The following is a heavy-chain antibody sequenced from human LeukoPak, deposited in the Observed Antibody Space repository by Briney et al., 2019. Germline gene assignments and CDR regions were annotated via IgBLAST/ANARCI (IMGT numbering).Heavy chain of an antibody. V-gene: IGHV1-18*01. CDR2: ISAYNGNT. D-gene: IGHD6-6*01. Sequence: ASVKVSCKASGYTFTSYGISWVRQAPGQGLEWMGWISAYNGNTNYAQKLQGRVTMTTDTSTSTAYMELRSLRSDDTAIYYCAQDRGDWSIATRPDYWGQGTLVTVSP. CDR1: GYTFTSYG. CDR3: AQDRGDWSIATRPDY. J-gene: IGHJ4*02.